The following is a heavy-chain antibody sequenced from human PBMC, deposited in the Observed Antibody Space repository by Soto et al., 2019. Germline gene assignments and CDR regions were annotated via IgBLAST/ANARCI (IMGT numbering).Heavy chain of an antibody. J-gene: IGHJ6*02. CDR2: ISYDGSNK. D-gene: IGHD6-13*01. Sequence: QVQLVESGGGVVQPGRSLRLSCAASGFTFSSYGMHWVRQAPGKGLEWVAVISYDGSNKYYADSVKGRFTISRDNSKNTLYLQMNSPRAEDTAVYYCAKGVWDYYYGMDVWGQGTTVTVSS. CDR1: GFTFSSYG. CDR3: AKGVWDYYYGMDV. V-gene: IGHV3-30*18.